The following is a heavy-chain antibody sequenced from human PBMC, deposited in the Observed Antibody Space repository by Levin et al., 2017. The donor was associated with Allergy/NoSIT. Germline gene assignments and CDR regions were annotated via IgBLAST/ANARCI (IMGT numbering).Heavy chain of an antibody. Sequence: GKGLEWIGNIYLSGSTNDNPSLKSRVTMSVDRSKNQFSLKLSYVTAADTAVYYCARVAGYSYGYYVDYWGPGTLVTVSS. D-gene: IGHD5-18*01. CDR3: ARVAGYSYGYYVDY. V-gene: IGHV4-30-2*01. CDR2: IYLSGST. J-gene: IGHJ4*02.